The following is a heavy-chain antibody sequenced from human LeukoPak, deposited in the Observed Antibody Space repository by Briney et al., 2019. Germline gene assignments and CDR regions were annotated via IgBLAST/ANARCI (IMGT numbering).Heavy chain of an antibody. CDR1: GFTFYNYA. D-gene: IGHD3-10*01. CDR2: ISGSVGST. V-gene: IGHV3-23*01. J-gene: IGHJ4*02. CDR3: AKVYGSGSYLSEDYFDY. Sequence: GGSLRLSCAASGFTFYNYAMSWVRQAPGKRLEWVSVISGSVGSTYYADSVKGRFTISRDNSKNTLYLQMNSLRAEDTAVYVCAKVYGSGSYLSEDYFDYWGQGTPVTVSS.